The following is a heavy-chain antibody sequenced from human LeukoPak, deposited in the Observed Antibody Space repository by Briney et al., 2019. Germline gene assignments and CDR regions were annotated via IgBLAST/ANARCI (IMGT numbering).Heavy chain of an antibody. V-gene: IGHV3-21*01. CDR1: GFTFSSHS. Sequence: GGSLRLSCAASGFTFSSHSMNWVRQAPGKGLEWVSSISSSSSYIYYADSVKGRFTISRDNAKNSLYLQMNSLRAEDTAVYYCARSDCSSTSCSSKGGYYNYYMDVWGKGSTVTVSS. J-gene: IGHJ6*03. CDR3: ARSDCSSTSCSSKGGYYNYYMDV. CDR2: ISSSSSYI. D-gene: IGHD2-2*01.